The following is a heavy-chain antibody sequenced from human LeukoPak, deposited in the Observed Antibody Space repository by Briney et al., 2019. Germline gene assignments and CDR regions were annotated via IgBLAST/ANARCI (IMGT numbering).Heavy chain of an antibody. CDR1: GGTFSSYA. CDR2: IIPILGIA. J-gene: IGHJ4*02. D-gene: IGHD1-7*01. Sequence: SVKVSCKASGGTFSSYAISWVRQAPGQGLEWMGRIIPILGIANYAQKFQGRVTITADKSTSTAYMELSSLRSEDTAVYYCVRGVWNYAYYFDYWGQGTLVTVSS. V-gene: IGHV1-69*04. CDR3: VRGVWNYAYYFDY.